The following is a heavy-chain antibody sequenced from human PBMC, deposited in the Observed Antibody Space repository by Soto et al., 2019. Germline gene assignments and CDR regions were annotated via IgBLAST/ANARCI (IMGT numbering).Heavy chain of an antibody. Sequence: EVQLVESGGGLVKPGGSLRLSCAASGFTFTNAWLNWVRQTPGKGLEWVGRINSNADGGTTEYAAPVKGRFTITRDDSKNTLYLQMNSLKSEDTAVYYCATNPLYWGRGTMVTVSS. CDR3: ATNPLY. J-gene: IGHJ4*02. V-gene: IGHV3-15*07. CDR2: INSNADGGTT. CDR1: GFTFTNAW.